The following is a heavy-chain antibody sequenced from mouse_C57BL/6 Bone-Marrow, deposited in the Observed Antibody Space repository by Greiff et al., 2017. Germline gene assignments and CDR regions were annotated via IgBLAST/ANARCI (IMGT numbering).Heavy chain of an antibody. Sequence: QVQLQQSGAELVRPGTSVKMSCKASGYTFTNYWIGWAKQRPGHGLEWIGDIYPGGGYTNYNEKFKGKATLTADKSSSAAYMQFSSLTSEDSAIYDCARSGYAVRFAYWGQGTALTVSA. CDR2: IYPGGGYT. CDR3: ARSGYAVRFAY. V-gene: IGHV1-63*01. J-gene: IGHJ2*01. D-gene: IGHD1-2*01. CDR1: GYTFTNYW.